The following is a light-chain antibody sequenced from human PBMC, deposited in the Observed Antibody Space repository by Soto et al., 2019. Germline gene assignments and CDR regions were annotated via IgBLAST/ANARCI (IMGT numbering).Light chain of an antibody. CDR1: QTISSW. J-gene: IGKJ1*01. V-gene: IGKV1-5*03. CDR3: QQYNSYRA. CDR2: KAS. Sequence: DIQMTQSPSTLSGSVGDRVTITCRASQTISSWLAWYQQKPGKAPKLLISKASSLESGVPSRFSGSGSGTEFTLTISSLQPDDSATYYCQQYNSYRAFGQGTKVEIK.